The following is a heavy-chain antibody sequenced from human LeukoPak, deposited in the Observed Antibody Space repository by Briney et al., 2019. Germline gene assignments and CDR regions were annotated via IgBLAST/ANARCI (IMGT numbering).Heavy chain of an antibody. J-gene: IGHJ4*02. CDR1: GGSISSYY. CDR2: VYYSGTT. Sequence: TSETLSLTCTVSGGSISSYYWSWIRQPPGKGLEWIGYVYYSGTTNYNPSLKSRVTISVDTSKNQFSLKLSSVTAADTAVYYCAREGWGYYFDFWGRGTLVTVSS. CDR3: AREGWGYYFDF. V-gene: IGHV4-59*01. D-gene: IGHD7-27*01.